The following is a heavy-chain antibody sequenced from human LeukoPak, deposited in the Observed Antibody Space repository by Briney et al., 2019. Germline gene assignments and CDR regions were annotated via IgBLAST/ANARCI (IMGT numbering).Heavy chain of an antibody. CDR2: ISGSGGST. J-gene: IGHJ4*02. CDR3: AKGTGYSYGSLLDY. CDR1: GFTFSSYA. D-gene: IGHD5-18*01. Sequence: GGSLRLSCAASGFTFSSYAMSWVRQAPGKGLEWVSAISGSGGSTYYADSVKGRFTISRDNSKNTLYLQMNSLRAEDTAVYCCAKGTGYSYGSLLDYWGQGTLVTVSS. V-gene: IGHV3-23*01.